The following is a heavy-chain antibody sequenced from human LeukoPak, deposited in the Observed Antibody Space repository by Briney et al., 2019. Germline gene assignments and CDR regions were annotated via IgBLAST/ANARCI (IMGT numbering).Heavy chain of an antibody. Sequence: PSETLSLSCAVSDESFNGYYWSWIRQPPGKGLEWFGEMNDSGRTTYNPSLESRATISAERSKNQFSLKLTSVTAADTAVYYCASGSWSRRFAPWGQGTLVTVSS. V-gene: IGHV4-34*01. J-gene: IGHJ5*02. CDR2: MNDSGRT. CDR1: DESFNGYY. CDR3: ASGSWSRRFAP. D-gene: IGHD1-14*01.